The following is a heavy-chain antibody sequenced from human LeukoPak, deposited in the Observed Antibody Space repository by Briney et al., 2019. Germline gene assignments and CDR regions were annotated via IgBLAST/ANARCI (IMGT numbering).Heavy chain of an antibody. CDR3: ARDFPSSGWYQSGAFDI. CDR2: INPNSGGT. Sequence: GASVKVSCKASGYTFTNYYMHWVRQAPGQGLEWMGWINPNSGGTNYAQKFQGRVTMTRDTSISTAYMELSRPRSDDTAVYYCARDFPSSGWYQSGAFDIWGQGTMVTVSS. D-gene: IGHD6-19*01. CDR1: GYTFTNYY. J-gene: IGHJ3*02. V-gene: IGHV1-2*02.